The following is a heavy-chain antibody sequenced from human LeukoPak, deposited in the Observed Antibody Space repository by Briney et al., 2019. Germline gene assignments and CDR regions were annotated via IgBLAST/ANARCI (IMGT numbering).Heavy chain of an antibody. D-gene: IGHD5-24*01. V-gene: IGHV4-59*01. CDR3: ARVAEMATISVFDY. CDR2: IYYSGST. CDR1: GGSIGSYY. Sequence: SETLSLTCTVSGGSIGSYYWSWIRQPPGKGLEWIGYIYYSGSTNYNPSLKSRVTISVDTSKNQFSLKLSSVTAADTAVYYCARVAEMATISVFDYWGQGTLVTVPS. J-gene: IGHJ4*02.